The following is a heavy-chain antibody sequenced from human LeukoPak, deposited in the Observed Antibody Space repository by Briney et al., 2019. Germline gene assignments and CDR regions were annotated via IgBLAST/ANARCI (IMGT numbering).Heavy chain of an antibody. CDR3: ASLHTTVTKGWFDP. CDR2: IIPIFGTA. D-gene: IGHD4-17*01. CDR1: GGTFSSYA. Sequence: ASVKVSCKASGGTFSSYAISWVLQAPGQGLEWMGRIIPIFGTANYAQKFQGRVTITTDESTSTAYMELSSLRSEDTAVYYCASLHTTVTKGWFDPWGQGTLVTVSS. J-gene: IGHJ5*02. V-gene: IGHV1-69*05.